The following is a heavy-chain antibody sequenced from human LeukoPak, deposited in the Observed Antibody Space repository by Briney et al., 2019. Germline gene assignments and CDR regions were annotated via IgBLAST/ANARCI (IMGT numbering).Heavy chain of an antibody. CDR1: GGSISSSSYY. CDR3: ARQRGPYDFWSGYPYYMDV. D-gene: IGHD3-3*01. Sequence: PSETLSLTCTVSGGSISSSSYYWGWIRQPPGKGLEWIGSIYHSGSTYYNPSLKSRVTMSVDTSKNQFSLKLSSVTAADTAVYYCARQRGPYDFWSGYPYYMDVWGKGTTVTVSS. CDR2: IYHSGST. J-gene: IGHJ6*03. V-gene: IGHV4-39*01.